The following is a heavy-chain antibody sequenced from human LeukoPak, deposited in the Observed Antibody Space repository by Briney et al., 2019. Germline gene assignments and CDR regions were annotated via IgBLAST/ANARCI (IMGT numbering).Heavy chain of an antibody. CDR1: GYTFTGYY. Sequence: RASVKVSCKASGYTFTGYYMHWVRQAPGQGLEWMGWINPNSGGTNYAQKFQGWVTMTRDTSISTAYMELSRLRSDDTAVCYCARDLLDYGDYGYYGMDVWGQGTTVTVSS. CDR3: ARDLLDYGDYGYYGMDV. V-gene: IGHV1-2*04. J-gene: IGHJ6*02. D-gene: IGHD4-17*01. CDR2: INPNSGGT.